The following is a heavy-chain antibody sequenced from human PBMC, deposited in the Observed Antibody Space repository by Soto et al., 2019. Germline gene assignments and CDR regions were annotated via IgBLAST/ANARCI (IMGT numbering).Heavy chain of an antibody. CDR1: GGSISSYY. Sequence: SETLSLTCTVSGGSISSYYWSWIRQPPGKGLEWIGYIYYSGSTNYNPSLKSRVTISVDTSKNQFSLKLSSVTAADTAVYYCATNLSEDTIFGVVIPDYYYYYYMDVWGKGTTVTVSS. D-gene: IGHD3-3*01. V-gene: IGHV4-59*01. J-gene: IGHJ6*03. CDR3: ATNLSEDTIFGVVIPDYYYYYYMDV. CDR2: IYYSGST.